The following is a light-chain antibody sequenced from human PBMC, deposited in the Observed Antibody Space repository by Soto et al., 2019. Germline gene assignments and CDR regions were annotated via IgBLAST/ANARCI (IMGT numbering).Light chain of an antibody. CDR3: QYYNSY. J-gene: IGKJ4*01. Sequence: DIQMTQSPSTVSASVGDRVTITCRASQSSSRWLAWYQQKPGKAPKLLTYEASTLASGVPPRFSGSGSGTEFSLTITSLQPDDFATYYCQYYNSYFGGGTQVEIK. V-gene: IGKV1-5*01. CDR2: EAS. CDR1: QSSSRW.